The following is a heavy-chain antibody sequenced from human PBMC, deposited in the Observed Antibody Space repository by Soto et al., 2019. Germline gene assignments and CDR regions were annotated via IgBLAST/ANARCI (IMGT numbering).Heavy chain of an antibody. D-gene: IGHD2-15*01. CDR2: ISYDGSNK. Sequence: GGSLRLSCAASGFTFSSYAMHWVRQAPGKGLEWVAVISYDGSNKYYADSVKGRFTISRDNSKNTLYLQMNSLRGGDRGGYYCGREGGGDILGYCSGGSCFNFDYWGQGTLVTVSS. CDR3: GREGGGDILGYCSGGSCFNFDY. J-gene: IGHJ4*02. CDR1: GFTFSSYA. V-gene: IGHV3-30-3*01.